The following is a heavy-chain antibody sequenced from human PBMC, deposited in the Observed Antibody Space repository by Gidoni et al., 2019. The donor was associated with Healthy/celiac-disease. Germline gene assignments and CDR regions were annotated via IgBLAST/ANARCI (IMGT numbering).Heavy chain of an antibody. CDR1: GFTFDDYA. V-gene: IGHV3-9*01. CDR3: AKGDSSSWRGWFDP. J-gene: IGHJ5*02. CDR2: ISWNSGSI. Sequence: EVQLVESGGGLVQPGRSLRLSCAASGFTFDDYAMHWVRQAPGKGLEWVSGISWNSGSIGYADSVKGRFTISRDNAKNSLYLQMNSLRAEDTALYYCAKGDSSSWRGWFDPWGQGTLVTVSS. D-gene: IGHD6-13*01.